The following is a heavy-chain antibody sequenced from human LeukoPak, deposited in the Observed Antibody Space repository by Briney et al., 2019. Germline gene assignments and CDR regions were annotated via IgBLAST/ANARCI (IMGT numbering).Heavy chain of an antibody. V-gene: IGHV5-51*01. J-gene: IGHJ4*02. D-gene: IGHD5-24*01. CDR3: ARHEKRDGYNYEFDY. Sequence: GASLQISCKGSGYSFTSYWIGWVRPMPGKGLEWMGIIYPGDSDTRYSPSFQGQVTISADKSISTAYLQWSSLKASDTAMYYCARHEKRDGYNYEFDYWGQGTLVTVSS. CDR2: IYPGDSDT. CDR1: GYSFTSYW.